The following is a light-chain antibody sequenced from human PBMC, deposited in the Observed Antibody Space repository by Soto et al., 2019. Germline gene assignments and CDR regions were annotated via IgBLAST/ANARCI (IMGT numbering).Light chain of an antibody. CDR2: EVN. J-gene: IGLJ1*01. Sequence: QSALTQPPSASGSPGQSVTISCTGTSSDVGGYDFVSWYQQHPGKAPKLMIYEVNKRPSGVPDRFSGSKSGNTASLTVSGLQAEDYADYYCSSYAGSNNYVFGTGTKVTVL. CDR3: SSYAGSNNYV. V-gene: IGLV2-8*01. CDR1: SSDVGGYDF.